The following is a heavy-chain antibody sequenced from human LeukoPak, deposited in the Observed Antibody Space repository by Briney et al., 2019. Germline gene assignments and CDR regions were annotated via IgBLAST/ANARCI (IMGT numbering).Heavy chain of an antibody. Sequence: SETLSLTCTVSGGSISSYYWSWIRQPPGKVLEWIGYINYSGSTNYNPSLKSRVTISVDTSKNQFSLKLTSVTAADTAVYYCARGFNHVLAGWFDPWGQGTLVTVSS. CDR3: ARGFNHVLAGWFDP. J-gene: IGHJ5*02. D-gene: IGHD1-14*01. CDR2: INYSGST. V-gene: IGHV4-59*01. CDR1: GGSISSYY.